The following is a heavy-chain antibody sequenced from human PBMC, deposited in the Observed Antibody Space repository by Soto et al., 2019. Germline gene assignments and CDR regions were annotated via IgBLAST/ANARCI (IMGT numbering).Heavy chain of an antibody. CDR3: ARDQVYCSGGSCHSYYYCYGMDV. V-gene: IGHV1-2*04. D-gene: IGHD2-15*01. CDR2: INPNSGGT. J-gene: IGHJ6*02. Sequence: ASVKVSCKASGYTFTGYYMHWVRQAPGQGLEWMGWINPNSGGTNYAQKFQGWVTMTRDTSISTAYMELSRLRSDDTAVYYCARDQVYCSGGSCHSYYYCYGMDVWGQGTTVTVSS. CDR1: GYTFTGYY.